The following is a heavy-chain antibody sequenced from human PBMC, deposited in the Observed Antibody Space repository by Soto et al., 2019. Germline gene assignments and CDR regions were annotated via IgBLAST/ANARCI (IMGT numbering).Heavy chain of an antibody. J-gene: IGHJ6*02. CDR2: IYHSGST. V-gene: IGHV4-38-2*02. CDR3: ARDSAVVVAATYYYYGMDV. CDR1: GYSISSGYY. D-gene: IGHD2-15*01. Sequence: SETLSLTCAVSGYSISSGYYWGGMRQPPGKGREWIGSIYHSGSTYYNPSLKSRVTISVDTSKNQFSLKLSSVTAADTAVYYCARDSAVVVAATYYYYGMDVWGQGTTVTVSS.